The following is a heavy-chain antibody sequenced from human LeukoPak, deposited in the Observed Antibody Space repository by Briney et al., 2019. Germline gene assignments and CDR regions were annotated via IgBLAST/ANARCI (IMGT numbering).Heavy chain of an antibody. CDR2: IWYDGSNK. Sequence: WGSLRLSCAASGFTFSSYGMHWVRQAPGKGLEWVAVIWYDGSNKYYADSVKGRFTISRDNSKNTLYLQMNSLRAEDTAVYYCARAPYYYDSSGYGPFDYWGQATLVTVSS. J-gene: IGHJ4*02. CDR1: GFTFSSYG. D-gene: IGHD3-22*01. V-gene: IGHV3-33*01. CDR3: ARAPYYYDSSGYGPFDY.